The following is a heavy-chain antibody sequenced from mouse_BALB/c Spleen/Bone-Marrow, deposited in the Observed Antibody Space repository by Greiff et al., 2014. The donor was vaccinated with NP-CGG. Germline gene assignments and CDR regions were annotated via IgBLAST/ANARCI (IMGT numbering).Heavy chain of an antibody. CDR2: INPYNDGI. J-gene: IGHJ3*01. CDR3: GRDYYGSTSFAY. CDR1: GYTFTSYV. Sequence: VQLQQSGPELVKPGTSVKMSCKASGYTFTSYVMHWVKQKPGQGLEWIGYINPYNDGIKYNEKFKGRATLTSDKSSSTAYMELSSLTSEDSAVYLCGRDYYGSTSFAYWGQGTLVTVSA. V-gene: IGHV1-14*01. D-gene: IGHD1-1*01.